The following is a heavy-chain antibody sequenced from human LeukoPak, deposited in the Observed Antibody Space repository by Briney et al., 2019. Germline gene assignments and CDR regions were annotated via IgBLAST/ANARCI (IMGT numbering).Heavy chain of an antibody. J-gene: IGHJ3*02. CDR1: GYSFTSYW. Sequence: GESLKISCKGSGYSFTSYWIGWVRQLPGKGLEWMGIIYPGDSDTRYSPSFQGQVTISADKSISTAYLQWSSLKASDTAMYYCARPTPTYYYDSSGRWGAFGIWGQGTMVTVSS. V-gene: IGHV5-51*01. D-gene: IGHD3-22*01. CDR2: IYPGDSDT. CDR3: ARPTPTYYYDSSGRWGAFGI.